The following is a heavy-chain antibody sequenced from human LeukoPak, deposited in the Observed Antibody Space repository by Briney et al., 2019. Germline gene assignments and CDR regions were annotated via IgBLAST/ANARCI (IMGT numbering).Heavy chain of an antibody. D-gene: IGHD3-22*01. J-gene: IGHJ4*02. CDR2: IWYDGSNK. CDR3: ARTYYYDSSGNNRLYYFDY. Sequence: GKSLRLSCAASGFIFSSYGMHWVRQAPGKGLEWVALIWYDGSNKYYADSVKGRFTVSRDNSKNTLFLQMNSLRAEDTAVYYCARTYYYDSSGNNRLYYFDYWGQGTLVTVSS. V-gene: IGHV3-33*01. CDR1: GFIFSSYG.